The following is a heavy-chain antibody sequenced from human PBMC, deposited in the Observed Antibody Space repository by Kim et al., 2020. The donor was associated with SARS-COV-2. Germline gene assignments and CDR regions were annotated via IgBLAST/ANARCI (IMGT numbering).Heavy chain of an antibody. J-gene: IGHJ4*02. D-gene: IGHD3-10*01. Sequence: GGSLRLSCAASGFTFSSYWMSWVRQAPGKGLEWVANIKQDEREKYYVGSVRGRCTISSDNAKNSLYLQMNSLRAENTAVYYCARDLRGGHFDYWGQGTLGTVSS. CDR2: IKQDEREK. V-gene: IGHV3-7*01. CDR3: ARDLRGGHFDY. CDR1: GFTFSSYW.